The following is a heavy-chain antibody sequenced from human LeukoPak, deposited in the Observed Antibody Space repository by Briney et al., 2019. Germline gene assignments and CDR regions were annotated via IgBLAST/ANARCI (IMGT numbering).Heavy chain of an antibody. Sequence: SETLSLTCTVSGGSISSYYWSWIRQPAGKGLEWIGRIYTSGSTNYNPSLKSRVTMSVDTSKNQFSLKLSSVTAADTAVYYCARLELPYAEFKAGYYFDYWGQGTLVTVSS. D-gene: IGHD1-7*01. CDR1: GGSISSYY. CDR3: ARLELPYAEFKAGYYFDY. J-gene: IGHJ4*02. CDR2: IYTSGST. V-gene: IGHV4-4*07.